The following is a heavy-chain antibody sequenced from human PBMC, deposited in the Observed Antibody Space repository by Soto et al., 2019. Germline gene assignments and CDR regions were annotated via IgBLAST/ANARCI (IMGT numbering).Heavy chain of an antibody. Sequence: PSETLSLTCAVHGGSFSGCYWDWIRQPPGKGLEWIGEVNHGGTSNYNPSLKSRAIISVDTSKNQFSLKLTSVTAEDTAVYFCARSFGVAAAGPFDYWGQGTLVTVSS. D-gene: IGHD6-13*01. V-gene: IGHV4-34*01. CDR1: GGSFSGCY. J-gene: IGHJ4*02. CDR3: ARSFGVAAAGPFDY. CDR2: VNHGGTS.